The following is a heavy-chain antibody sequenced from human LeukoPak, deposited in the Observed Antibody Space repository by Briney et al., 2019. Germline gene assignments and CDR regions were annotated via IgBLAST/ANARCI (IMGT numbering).Heavy chain of an antibody. V-gene: IGHV4-59*08. J-gene: IGHJ3*02. CDR1: GGSISSYY. CDR3: ARAKQLEPPQPYAFDI. Sequence: PSETLSLTCTVSGGSISSYYWSWIRQPPGKGLEWIGYIHYSGSTNYNPSLKSRVTISVDTSKNQFSLKLSSVTAADTAVYYCARAKQLEPPQPYAFDIWGQGTMVTVSS. D-gene: IGHD1-1*01. CDR2: IHYSGST.